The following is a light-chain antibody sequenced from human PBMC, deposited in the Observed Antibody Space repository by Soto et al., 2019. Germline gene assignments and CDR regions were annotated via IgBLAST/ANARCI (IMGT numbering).Light chain of an antibody. CDR1: QDISNY. J-gene: IGKJ3*01. V-gene: IGKV1-33*01. Sequence: DIQMTQSPSSLSASVGDRVTITCQATQDISNYLNWYQHKPGKAPKLLIYDASNLETGVPSRFSGSGSGTDFTFTISSLQPEDTATYYCQQYDNLQATFGPCTKVDIK. CDR3: QQYDNLQAT. CDR2: DAS.